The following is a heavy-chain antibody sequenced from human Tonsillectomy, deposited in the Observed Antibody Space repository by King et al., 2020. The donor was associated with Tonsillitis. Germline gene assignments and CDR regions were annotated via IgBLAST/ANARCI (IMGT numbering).Heavy chain of an antibody. J-gene: IGHJ6*03. D-gene: IGHD2-2*01. Sequence: PLQESGPGLVKPSQTLSLTCTVSGGSISSGDYYWSWIRQPPGKGLEWIGYIYYSGSTYYNPSLESRVTISVDTSKNQFSLKLSSVTAADTAVYYCARAGGYCSSTSCYSGNYYYYYYMDVWGKGTTVTVSS. CDR3: ARAGGYCSSTSCYSGNYYYYYYMDV. CDR1: GGSISSGDYY. V-gene: IGHV4-30-4*01. CDR2: IYYSGST.